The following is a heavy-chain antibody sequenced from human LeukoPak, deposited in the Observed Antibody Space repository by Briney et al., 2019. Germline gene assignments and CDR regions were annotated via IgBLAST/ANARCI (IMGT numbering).Heavy chain of an antibody. CDR3: ARPVVLGAYLRGAYYFDS. CDR1: GFTFSNYG. J-gene: IGHJ4*02. Sequence: GRPLRLSCAASGFTFSNYGMHWVRQAPGKGLEWVAVIWYDGSDKYHADSVKGRFTISRDNSKNTLYLQMNSLRVEDTAVYYCARPVVLGAYLRGAYYFDSWGQGTLVTVSS. V-gene: IGHV3-33*01. D-gene: IGHD3-16*01. CDR2: IWYDGSDK.